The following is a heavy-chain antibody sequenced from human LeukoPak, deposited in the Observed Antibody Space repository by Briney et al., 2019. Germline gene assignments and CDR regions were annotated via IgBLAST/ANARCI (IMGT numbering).Heavy chain of an antibody. Sequence: GGPLRLSCAVSGLTFSEYWMHWVRQAAGKGLVWVAGISKDGGSTEYADFVKGRCTISRDNAKNTLYLQMNSLTVDDTAVYYCTSGIGTYDYWGLGAQVTVSS. CDR3: TSGIGTYDY. D-gene: IGHD1-14*01. V-gene: IGHV3-74*03. CDR2: ISKDGGST. J-gene: IGHJ4*02. CDR1: GLTFSEYW.